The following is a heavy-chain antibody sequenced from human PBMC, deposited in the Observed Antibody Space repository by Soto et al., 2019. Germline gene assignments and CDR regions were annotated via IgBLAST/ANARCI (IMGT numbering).Heavy chain of an antibody. Sequence: ASVKVSCKAPGYIFTGYYIQWVRQAPGQGLEWMGWINTKTGGTKYAQKFQGRVTMTRDTSINTAYMEVSRLRSDDTAVYYCATDKVAFDMWGQGTVVTVSS. CDR1: GYIFTGYY. J-gene: IGHJ3*02. V-gene: IGHV1-2*02. CDR2: INTKTGGT. D-gene: IGHD3-9*01. CDR3: ATDKVAFDM.